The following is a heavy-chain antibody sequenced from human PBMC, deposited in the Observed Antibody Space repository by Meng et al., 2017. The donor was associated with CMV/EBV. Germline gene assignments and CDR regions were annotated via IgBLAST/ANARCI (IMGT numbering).Heavy chain of an antibody. Sequence: VQLVWSGGGLVKPGGSRRLSCAASGFTFSSYSMNWVRQAPGKGLEWVSSISSSSSYIYYADSVKGRFTISRDNAKNSLYLQMNSLRAEDTAVYYCARESTGDWFDPWGQGTLVTVSS. V-gene: IGHV3-21*01. D-gene: IGHD7-27*01. CDR3: ARESTGDWFDP. CDR1: GFTFSSYS. CDR2: ISSSSSYI. J-gene: IGHJ5*02.